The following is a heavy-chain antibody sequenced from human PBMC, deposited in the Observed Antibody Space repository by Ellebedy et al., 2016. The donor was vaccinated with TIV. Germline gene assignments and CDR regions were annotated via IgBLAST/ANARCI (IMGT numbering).Heavy chain of an antibody. CDR3: AREAPQWYYDSSGYPY. J-gene: IGHJ4*02. V-gene: IGHV1-2*02. Sequence: ASVKVSXKASGYTFTGYYMHWVRQAPGQGLEWMGWINPNSGGTNYAQKFQGRVTMTRDTSISTAYMELSRLRSDDTAVYYCAREAPQWYYDSSGYPYWGQGTLVTVSS. D-gene: IGHD3-22*01. CDR1: GYTFTGYY. CDR2: INPNSGGT.